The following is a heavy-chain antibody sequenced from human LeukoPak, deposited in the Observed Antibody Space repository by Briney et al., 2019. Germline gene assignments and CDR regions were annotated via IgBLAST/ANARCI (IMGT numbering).Heavy chain of an antibody. CDR2: IIPIFGTA. J-gene: IGHJ4*02. CDR3: ARGTVPTDFDY. V-gene: IGHV1-69*13. Sequence: SVKVSCKASGGTFSSYAISWVRQAPGQGLEWMGGIIPIFGTANYAQKFQGRVTITADESTRTAYMELSSLRSEDTAVDYCARGTVPTDFDYWGQGTLVTVSS. D-gene: IGHD4-17*01. CDR1: GGTFSSYA.